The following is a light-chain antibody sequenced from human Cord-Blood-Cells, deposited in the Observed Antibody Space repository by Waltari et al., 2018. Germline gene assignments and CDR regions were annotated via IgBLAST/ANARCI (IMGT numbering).Light chain of an antibody. J-gene: IGLJ1*01. CDR3: SSYTSSSTYV. CDR2: DVS. V-gene: IGLV2-14*01. Sequence: QSALTQPAPVSGSPGQSSTISCTGTSSAVGGYHYVSWYQQHPGKAPKLMLYDVSNRPSGVSNRFSGFKSGNTASLTISGLQAEDEADYYCSSYTSSSTYVFGTGTKVTVL. CDR1: SSAVGGYHY.